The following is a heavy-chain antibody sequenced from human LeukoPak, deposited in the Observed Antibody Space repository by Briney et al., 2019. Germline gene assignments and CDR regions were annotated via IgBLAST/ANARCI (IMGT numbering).Heavy chain of an antibody. CDR1: GYTFTSYY. V-gene: IGHV1-46*01. D-gene: IGHD3-10*01. CDR3: ARDKYYYGSGSYYKPSYYYYMDV. J-gene: IGHJ6*03. CDR2: INPSGGST. Sequence: GASVKVSCKASGYTFTSYYMHWVRQAPGQGLEWMGIINPSGGSTSYAQKFQGRVTMIRDTSTSTVYMELSSLRSEDTAVYYCARDKYYYGSGSYYKPSYYYYMDVWGKGTTVTISS.